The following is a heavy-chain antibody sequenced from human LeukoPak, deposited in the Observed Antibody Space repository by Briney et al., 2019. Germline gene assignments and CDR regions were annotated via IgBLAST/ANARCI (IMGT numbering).Heavy chain of an antibody. J-gene: IGHJ4*02. CDR2: ISWDGGST. Sequence: GGSLRLSCAASGFTFDDYTMHWVRQAPGKGLEWVSLISWDGGSTYYAGSAKGRFTISRDNSKNSLYLQMNSLRTEDTALYYCAKDIGYSSGWTPDYWGQGTLVTVSS. CDR1: GFTFDDYT. V-gene: IGHV3-43*01. CDR3: AKDIGYSSGWTPDY. D-gene: IGHD6-19*01.